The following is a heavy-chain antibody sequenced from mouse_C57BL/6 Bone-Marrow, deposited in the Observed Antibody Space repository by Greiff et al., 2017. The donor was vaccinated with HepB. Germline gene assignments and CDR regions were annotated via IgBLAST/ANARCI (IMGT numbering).Heavy chain of an antibody. V-gene: IGHV1-82*01. J-gene: IGHJ4*01. CDR1: GYAFSSSW. Sequence: VKLVESGPELVKPGASVKISCKASGYAFSSSWMNWVKQRPGKGLEWIGRIYPGDGDTNYNGKFKGKATLTADKSSSTAYMQLSSLTSEDSAVYFCARSTYLLGYYAMDYWGQGTSVTVSS. CDR3: ARSTYLLGYYAMDY. D-gene: IGHD5-5*01. CDR2: IYPGDGDT.